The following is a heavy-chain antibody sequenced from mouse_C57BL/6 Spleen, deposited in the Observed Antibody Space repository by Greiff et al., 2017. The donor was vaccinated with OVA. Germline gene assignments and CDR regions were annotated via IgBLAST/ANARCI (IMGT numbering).Heavy chain of an antibody. J-gene: IGHJ2*01. D-gene: IGHD2-2*01. V-gene: IGHV1-50*01. CDR3: ARGWAKGYVFDY. CDR1: GYTFTSYW. Sequence: QVQLQQPGAELVKPGASVKLSCKASGYTFTSYWMQWVKQRPGQGLEWIGEIDPSDSYTNYNQKFKGKATLTVDTSSSTAYMQLSSLTSEDSAVYYCARGWAKGYVFDYRGQGTTLTVSS. CDR2: IDPSDSYT.